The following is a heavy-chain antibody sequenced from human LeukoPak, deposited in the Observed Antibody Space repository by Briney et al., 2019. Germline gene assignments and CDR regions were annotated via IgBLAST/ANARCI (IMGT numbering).Heavy chain of an antibody. J-gene: IGHJ4*02. CDR1: GYTFASYY. D-gene: IGHD6-13*01. V-gene: IGHV1-46*01. CDR3: ARDLVGSSRPLYYFDY. CDR2: INPSGGST. Sequence: ASVKVSCKASGYTFASYYMHWVRQAPGQGLEWMGIINPSGGSTSYAQKFQGRVTMTRDTSTSTVYMELSSLRSEDTAVYYCARDLVGSSRPLYYFDYWGQGTLVTVSS.